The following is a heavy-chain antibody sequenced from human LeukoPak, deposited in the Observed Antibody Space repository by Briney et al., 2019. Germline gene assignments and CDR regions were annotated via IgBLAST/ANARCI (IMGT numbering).Heavy chain of an antibody. CDR3: ARAPWGDSEKFDY. V-gene: IGHV4-31*03. Sequence: SETLSLTCTVSGGSISSGGYYWSWIRQHPGKGLEWIGYIYYSGNTYYNPSLKSRVTISVDTSKNQFSLKLSSVTAADTAVYYCARAPWGDSEKFDYWGQATLVTVSS. CDR1: GGSISSGGYY. CDR2: IYYSGNT. J-gene: IGHJ4*02. D-gene: IGHD2-21*02.